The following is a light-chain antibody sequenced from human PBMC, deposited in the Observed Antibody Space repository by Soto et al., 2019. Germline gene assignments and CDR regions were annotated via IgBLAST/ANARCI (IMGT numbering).Light chain of an antibody. CDR2: EVS. V-gene: IGLV2-14*01. Sequence: SALTQPASVSGSPGQSITISCTGTSGDIGSYDYVSWYKQPPGKAPKLILYEVSNRPSGISNRFSGSKSGSMASLTISGLQSEDEADYFCSSYTTSNTLVFGGGTKLTVL. J-gene: IGLJ2*01. CDR1: SGDIGSYDY. CDR3: SSYTTSNTLV.